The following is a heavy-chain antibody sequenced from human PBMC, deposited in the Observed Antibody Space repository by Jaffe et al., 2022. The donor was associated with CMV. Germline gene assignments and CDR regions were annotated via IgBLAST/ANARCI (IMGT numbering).Heavy chain of an antibody. Sequence: QVQLQQSGPGLVKPSQTLSLTCAISGDSVSSNSAAWNWIRQSPSRGLEWLGRTYYRSKWYNDYAVSVKSRITINPDTSKNQFSLQLNSVTPEDTAVYYCARDNPVVAATHWNYYYGMDVWGQGTTVTVSS. CDR1: GDSVSSNSAA. V-gene: IGHV6-1*01. CDR3: ARDNPVVAATHWNYYYGMDV. D-gene: IGHD2-15*01. J-gene: IGHJ6*02. CDR2: TYYRSKWYN.